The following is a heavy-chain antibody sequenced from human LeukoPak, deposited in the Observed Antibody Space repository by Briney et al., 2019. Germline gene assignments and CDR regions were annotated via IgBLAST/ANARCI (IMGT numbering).Heavy chain of an antibody. CDR3: ARGDIVVLPAGIPHNWFDP. Sequence: ASVKISCKASGYTFTGYYMHWVRQAPGQGLEWMGWINPNSGGTNYAQKFQGRVTMTRDTSISTAYMELSRLRSDDTAVYYCARGDIVVLPAGIPHNWFDPWGQGTLVTVSS. D-gene: IGHD2-2*02. J-gene: IGHJ5*02. CDR2: INPNSGGT. CDR1: GYTFTGYY. V-gene: IGHV1-2*02.